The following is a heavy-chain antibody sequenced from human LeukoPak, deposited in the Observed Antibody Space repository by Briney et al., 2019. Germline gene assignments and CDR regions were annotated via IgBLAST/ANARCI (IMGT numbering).Heavy chain of an antibody. V-gene: IGHV1-69*06. CDR3: AREGYCGGDCYVGGFDY. CDR1: GGTFSSYA. D-gene: IGHD2-21*02. J-gene: IGHJ4*02. Sequence: SVKVSCKASGGTFSSYAISWVRQAPGQGLEWMGGIIPIFGTANYAQKFQGRVTITADKSTSTAYMELSSLRSEDTAVYYCAREGYCGGDCYVGGFDYWGQGTLVTVSS. CDR2: IIPIFGTA.